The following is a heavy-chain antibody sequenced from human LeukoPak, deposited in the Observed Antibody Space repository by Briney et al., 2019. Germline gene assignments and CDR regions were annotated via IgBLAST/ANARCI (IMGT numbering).Heavy chain of an antibody. CDR3: ARDGYTLTADY. J-gene: IGHJ4*02. V-gene: IGHV7-4-1*02. CDR1: GYTFTGYY. D-gene: IGHD5-24*01. Sequence: ASVKVSCKASGYTFTGYYMHWVRQAPGQGLEWMGWINTNTGNPTYAQGFTGRFVFSLDTSVSTAYLQISSLKAEDTAVYYCARDGYTLTADYWGQGTLVTVSS. CDR2: INTNTGNP.